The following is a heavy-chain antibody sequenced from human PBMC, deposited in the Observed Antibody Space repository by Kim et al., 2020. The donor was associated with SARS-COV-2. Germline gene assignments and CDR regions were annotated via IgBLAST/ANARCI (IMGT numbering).Heavy chain of an antibody. J-gene: IGHJ4*02. CDR1: GFTFSSYG. V-gene: IGHV3-33*06. CDR2: IWYDGSNK. D-gene: IGHD2-21*01. Sequence: GGSLRLSCAASGFTFSSYGMHWVRQAPGKGLEWVAVIWYDGSNKYYADSVKGRFTISRDNSKNTLYLQMNSLRAEDTAVYYCAKDWAIGINFYFDYWGQGTRVTVSS. CDR3: AKDWAIGINFYFDY.